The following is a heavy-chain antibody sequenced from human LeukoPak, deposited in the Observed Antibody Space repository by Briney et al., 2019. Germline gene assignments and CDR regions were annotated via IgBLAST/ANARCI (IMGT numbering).Heavy chain of an antibody. D-gene: IGHD3-22*01. Sequence: PGGSLRLSCAASGFTFSSYGMHWVRQAPGKGLEWVAVILSDGSKEFYTDSVKGRFTISRDNSKNTLYLQMNSLRAEDTAVYYCARDEDYDSSGFDYWGQGTLVTVSS. J-gene: IGHJ4*02. CDR2: ILSDGSKE. CDR3: ARDEDYDSSGFDY. CDR1: GFTFSSYG. V-gene: IGHV3-30*19.